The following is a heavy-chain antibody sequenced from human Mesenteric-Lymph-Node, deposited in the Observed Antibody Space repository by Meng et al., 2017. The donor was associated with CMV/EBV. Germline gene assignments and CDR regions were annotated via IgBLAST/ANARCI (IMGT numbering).Heavy chain of an antibody. CDR2: ISGGGTPI. V-gene: IGHV3-11*01. J-gene: IGHJ3*02. Sequence: GESLKISCAASGFTFSNFGMSWVRQAPGRGLEWVSCISGGGTPIYYAESVKGRFTVSRDNAKNSLYLEMNSLRVEDTAVYYCARDFRHGGSDIWGQGTMVTVSS. CDR3: ARDFRHGGSDI. D-gene: IGHD3-10*01. CDR1: GFTFSNFG.